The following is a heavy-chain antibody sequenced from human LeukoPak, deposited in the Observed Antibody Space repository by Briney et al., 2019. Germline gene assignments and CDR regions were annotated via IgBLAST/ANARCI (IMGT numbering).Heavy chain of an antibody. CDR1: GFTFSSYW. J-gene: IGHJ4*02. V-gene: IGHV3-74*01. CDR3: ARDLRLWFGESPFDY. D-gene: IGHD3-10*01. CDR2: INSDGSST. Sequence: GGSLRLSCAASGFTFSSYWMHWARQAPGKGLVWVSRINSDGSSTSYADSVKGRFIISRDNAKNTLYLQMNSLRAEDTAVYYCARDLRLWFGESPFDYWGQGTLVTVSS.